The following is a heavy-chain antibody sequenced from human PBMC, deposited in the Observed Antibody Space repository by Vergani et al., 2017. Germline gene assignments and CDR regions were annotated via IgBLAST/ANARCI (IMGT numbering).Heavy chain of an antibody. V-gene: IGHV1-69*01. J-gene: IGHJ6*02. Sequence: QVQRGQSGAEVKKPGSSVKVSCKASGGTFSSYAISWVRQAPGQGLEWMGGIIPIFGTANYAQKFQGRVTITADESTSTAYMELSSLRSEDTAVYYCARATTMVRGVVYRPYYYYGMDVWGQGTTVTVSS. D-gene: IGHD3-10*01. CDR1: GGTFSSYA. CDR3: ARATTMVRGVVYRPYYYYGMDV. CDR2: IIPIFGTA.